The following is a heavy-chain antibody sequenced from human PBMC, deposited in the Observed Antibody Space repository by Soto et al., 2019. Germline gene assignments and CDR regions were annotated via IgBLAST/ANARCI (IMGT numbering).Heavy chain of an antibody. Sequence: PSETLSLTCAVYGGSFSGYYWSWIRQPPGKGLEWIGEINHSGSTNYNPSLKSRVTISVDTSKNQFSLKLSSVTAADTAVYYCARGPTYYDYIWGSYRSVAFDYWGQGTLVIVSS. CDR3: ARGPTYYDYIWGSYRSVAFDY. CDR1: GGSFSGYY. CDR2: INHSGST. D-gene: IGHD3-16*02. J-gene: IGHJ4*02. V-gene: IGHV4-34*01.